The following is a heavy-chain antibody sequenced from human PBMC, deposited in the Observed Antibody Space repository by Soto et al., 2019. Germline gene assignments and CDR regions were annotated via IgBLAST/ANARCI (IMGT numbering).Heavy chain of an antibody. CDR3: ARRSVDYGDYPSERNYYYYYYMDV. J-gene: IGHJ6*03. CDR1: GGSISSSSYY. Sequence: PSETLSLTCTVSGGSISSSSYYWGWIRQPPGKGLEWIGSIYYSGSTYYNPSLKSRVTISVDTSKNQFSLKLSSVTAADTAVYYCARRSVDYGDYPSERNYYYYYYMDVWGKGTTVTVS. V-gene: IGHV4-39*01. CDR2: IYYSGST. D-gene: IGHD4-17*01.